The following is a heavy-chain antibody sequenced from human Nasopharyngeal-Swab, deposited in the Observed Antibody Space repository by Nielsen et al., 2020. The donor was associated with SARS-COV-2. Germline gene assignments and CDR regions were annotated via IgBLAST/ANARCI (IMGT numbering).Heavy chain of an antibody. V-gene: IGHV1-24*01. J-gene: IGHJ5*02. Sequence: ASVKVSCKVSGYTLTELSMHWVRQGPGKGLEWMGGFDPEDGETIYAQKFQGRVTMTEDTSTDTAYMELSSLRSEDTAVYYCATATPYGRFDWFDPWGQGTLVTVSS. CDR3: ATATPYGRFDWFDP. CDR1: GYTLTELS. CDR2: FDPEDGET. D-gene: IGHD1-26*01.